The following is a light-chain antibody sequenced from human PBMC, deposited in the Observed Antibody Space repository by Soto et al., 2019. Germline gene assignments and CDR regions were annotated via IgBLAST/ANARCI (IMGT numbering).Light chain of an antibody. Sequence: EIVLTQSPATLSLSPGERATLSCRASQSVSSYLAWYQQKPGQAPRLLIYDASNRATGIPARFSGSGSGTXXXXXXXXLEPEDFAVYYCQQRSNWPPATFGQGTRLEIK. V-gene: IGKV3-11*01. J-gene: IGKJ5*01. CDR1: QSVSSY. CDR3: QQRSNWPPAT. CDR2: DAS.